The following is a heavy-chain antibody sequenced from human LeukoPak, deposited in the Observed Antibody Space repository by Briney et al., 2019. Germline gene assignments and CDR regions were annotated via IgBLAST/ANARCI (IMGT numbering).Heavy chain of an antibody. CDR3: AKEIAAAGPTGYFQH. CDR1: GFTFDDYA. D-gene: IGHD6-13*01. V-gene: IGHV3-43*02. J-gene: IGHJ1*01. CDR2: ISGDGGST. Sequence: GGSLRLSCAASGFTFDDYATHWVRQAPGKGLEWVSLISGDGGSTYYADSVKGRFTISRDNSKNSLYLQMNSLRTEDTALYYCAKEIAAAGPTGYFQHWGQGTLVTVSS.